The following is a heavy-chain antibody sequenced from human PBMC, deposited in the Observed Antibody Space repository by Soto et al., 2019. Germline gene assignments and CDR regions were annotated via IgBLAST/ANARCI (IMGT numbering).Heavy chain of an antibody. CDR1: GFTFSSYG. J-gene: IGHJ4*02. CDR2: IWYDGSNK. V-gene: IGHV3-33*01. CDR3: ARDQIWQHLLPFDF. Sequence: GGSLRLSCAASGFTFSSYGMHWVRQAPGKGLEWVAVIWYDGSNKDYADSVKGRFTVSRDNSKSTLYLQMNSLRAEDTAIYYCARDQIWQHLLPFDFWGQGTPVTVSS. D-gene: IGHD6-13*01.